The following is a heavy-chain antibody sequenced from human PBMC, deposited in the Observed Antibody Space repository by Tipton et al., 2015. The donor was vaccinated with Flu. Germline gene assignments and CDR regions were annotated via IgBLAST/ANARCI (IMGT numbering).Heavy chain of an antibody. CDR2: SYYSGST. CDR3: ARDSSYCSGGSCYSGAFDI. CDR1: GGSISSSSYY. V-gene: IGHV4-39*07. J-gene: IGHJ3*02. D-gene: IGHD2-15*01. Sequence: TLSLTCTVSGGSISSSSYYWGWIRQPPGKGLEWIGSSYYSGSTYYNPSLKSRVTISVDTSKNQFSLKLSSVTAADTAVYYCARDSSYCSGGSCYSGAFDIWGQGTMVTVSS.